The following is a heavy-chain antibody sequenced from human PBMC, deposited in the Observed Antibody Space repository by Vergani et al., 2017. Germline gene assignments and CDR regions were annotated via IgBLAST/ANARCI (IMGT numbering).Heavy chain of an antibody. D-gene: IGHD3-3*01. V-gene: IGHV4-59*01. CDR2: IYYSGST. CDR3: ARGVPGDYDFWSGYKIYYYYMDV. CDR1: GGSISSYY. Sequence: QVQLQESGPGLVKPSETLSLTCTVSGGSISSYYWSWIRQPPGKGLEWIGYIYYSGSTNYNPSLNSRVTISVDTSKNQFSLKLSSVTAADTAVYYCARGVPGDYDFWSGYKIYYYYMDVWGKGTTVTVSS. J-gene: IGHJ6*03.